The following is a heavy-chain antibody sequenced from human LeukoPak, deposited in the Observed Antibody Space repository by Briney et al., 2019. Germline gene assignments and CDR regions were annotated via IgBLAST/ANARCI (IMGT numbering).Heavy chain of an antibody. V-gene: IGHV3-23*01. J-gene: IGHJ4*02. CDR2: ISGNGGST. Sequence: GGSLRLSCAASGFTFSSYGMSWVRQAPGKGLEWVSGISGNGGSTYYADSVKGRFTISRDNSKNMLYLQMNSLRAEDTAVYYCAKITKMVVAATSYWGQGTLVTVSS. CDR1: GFTFSSYG. D-gene: IGHD2-15*01. CDR3: AKITKMVVAATSY.